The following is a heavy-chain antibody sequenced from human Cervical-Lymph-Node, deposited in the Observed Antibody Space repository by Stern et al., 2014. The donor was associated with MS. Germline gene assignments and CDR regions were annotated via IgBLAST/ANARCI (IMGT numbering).Heavy chain of an antibody. Sequence: VQLLESGAEVKKPGASVKVSCKASGYTFNNYALHWVRQAPGQRPEWMGWIHPGNGDAKYSQNFQDRVTITRDTSANTVYMELRSLRVEDTAMYYCARGYSTTYLDYWGQGTLVTVSS. CDR3: ARGYSTTYLDY. D-gene: IGHD6-13*01. CDR1: GYTFNNYA. V-gene: IGHV1-3*01. J-gene: IGHJ4*02. CDR2: IHPGNGDA.